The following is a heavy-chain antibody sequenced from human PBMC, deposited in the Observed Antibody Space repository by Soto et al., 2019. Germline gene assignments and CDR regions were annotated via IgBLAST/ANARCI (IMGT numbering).Heavy chain of an antibody. D-gene: IGHD6-13*01. J-gene: IGHJ4*02. Sequence: SETLSLTCAVYGGSFSGYYWSWIRQPPGKGLEWIGEINHSESTNYNPSLKSRVTISVDTSKSQFSLKLSSVTAADTAVYYCARDAHSSSWYLRFDYWGQGTLVTVSS. V-gene: IGHV4-34*01. CDR3: ARDAHSSSWYLRFDY. CDR1: GGSFSGYY. CDR2: INHSEST.